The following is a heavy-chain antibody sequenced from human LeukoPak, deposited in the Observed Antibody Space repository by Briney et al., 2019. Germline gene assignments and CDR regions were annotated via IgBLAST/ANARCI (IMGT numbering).Heavy chain of an antibody. J-gene: IGHJ4*02. V-gene: IGHV3-74*01. CDR1: GFTLSNYW. Sequence: PGGSLRLSCADSGFTLSNYWVHWVRQPPGKGLVWVSRINPDGGITNYADSVRGRFTIARDNAKNTLCLQMNSLRAEDTAVYYCARDFTGYSDIWGRGTLVTVSS. CDR3: ARDFTGYSDI. D-gene: IGHD5-12*01. CDR2: INPDGGIT.